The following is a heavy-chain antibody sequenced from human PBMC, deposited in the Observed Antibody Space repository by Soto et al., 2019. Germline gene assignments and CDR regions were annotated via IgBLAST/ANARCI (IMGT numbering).Heavy chain of an antibody. CDR1: GGSISSTNW. Sequence: PSETLSLTCVVSGGSISSTNWWTWVRQTPGKGLEWIGEVYHTGSTKYNPSLKNRVTISLHTSNSQFSLELSSVTAADTAVYYCARMGSGWCFDYWGQGTLVTVSS. CDR2: VYHTGST. V-gene: IGHV4-4*02. D-gene: IGHD6-19*01. J-gene: IGHJ4*02. CDR3: ARMGSGWCFDY.